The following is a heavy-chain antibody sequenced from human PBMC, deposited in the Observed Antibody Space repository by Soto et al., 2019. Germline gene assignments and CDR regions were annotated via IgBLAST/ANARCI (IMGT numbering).Heavy chain of an antibody. V-gene: IGHV3-23*01. CDR3: AKDRPMTTVVMDPYYFDY. CDR1: GFTFSSYA. J-gene: IGHJ4*02. Sequence: GGSLRLSCAASGFTFSSYAMSWVRQAPGKGLEWVSVIGASGGSTYYADSVKGRFTISRDNSKNTLYLQMNSLRAEDTAVYYCAKDRPMTTVVMDPYYFDYWGQGTLVTVSS. D-gene: IGHD4-17*01. CDR2: IGASGGST.